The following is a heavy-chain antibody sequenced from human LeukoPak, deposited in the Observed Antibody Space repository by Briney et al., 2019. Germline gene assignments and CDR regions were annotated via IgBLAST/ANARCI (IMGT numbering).Heavy chain of an antibody. CDR1: GYTFTSYD. D-gene: IGHD2-2*01. J-gene: IGHJ5*02. CDR2: MNPNSGNT. V-gene: IGHV1-8*03. CDR3: ARARYCSSTSCYPRWFDP. Sequence: GASVKVSCKASGYTFTSYDINWVRQATGQGLEWMGWMNPNSGNTGYAQTYQGRVTITRNTAISTAYLELSSLRSEDTAVYYCARARYCSSTSCYPRWFDPWGQGTLVTVSS.